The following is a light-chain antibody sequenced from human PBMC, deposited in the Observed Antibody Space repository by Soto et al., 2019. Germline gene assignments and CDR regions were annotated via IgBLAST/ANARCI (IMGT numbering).Light chain of an antibody. J-gene: IGLJ1*01. CDR3: QVWDSSSDPLYV. Sequence: SYELTQPPSVSVAPGKTARITCGGNNIGSKSMHWYQQRPGQAPVLVIYYDSDRPSGIPERFSGSNSGNTATLTISRVEAGDEADYYCQVWDSSSDPLYVFGTGTKVTVL. CDR1: NIGSKS. CDR2: YDS. V-gene: IGLV3-21*04.